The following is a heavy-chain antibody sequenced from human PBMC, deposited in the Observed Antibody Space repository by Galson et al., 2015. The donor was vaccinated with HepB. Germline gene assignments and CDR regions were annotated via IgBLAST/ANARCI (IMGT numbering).Heavy chain of an antibody. CDR3: AKDFMTPFSYYYYYGMDV. V-gene: IGHV3-30*18. Sequence: SLRLSCAASGFTFSIYGMHWVRQAPGKGLEWVAVISYDGSNKYYADSVKGRFTISRDNSKNTLYLQMNSLRAEDTAVYYCAKDFMTPFSYYYYYGMDVWGQGTTVTVSS. D-gene: IGHD3-16*01. CDR1: GFTFSIYG. J-gene: IGHJ6*02. CDR2: ISYDGSNK.